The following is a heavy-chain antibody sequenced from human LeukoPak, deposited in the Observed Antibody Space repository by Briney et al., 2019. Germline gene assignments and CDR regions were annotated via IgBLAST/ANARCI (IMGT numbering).Heavy chain of an antibody. J-gene: IGHJ5*02. CDR3: ARDREGVIITTLGS. CDR2: IYSGSI. CDR1: GGSISDYY. Sequence: SETLSLTCTVSGGSISDYYWSWIRQPPGKGLEWIGYIYSGSINYNPSFKSRVTISVDTSKNQFSLKLSSVTAADTAVYYCARDREGVIITTLGSWGQGTLVTVSS. D-gene: IGHD3-10*01. V-gene: IGHV4-59*01.